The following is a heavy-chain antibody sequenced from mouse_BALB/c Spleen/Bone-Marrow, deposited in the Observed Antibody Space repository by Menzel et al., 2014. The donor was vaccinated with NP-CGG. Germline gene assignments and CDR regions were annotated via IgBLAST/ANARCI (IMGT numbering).Heavy chain of an antibody. CDR3: AREDYGYGAMDY. V-gene: IGHV1-69*01. J-gene: IGHJ4*01. D-gene: IGHD2-2*01. CDR1: GYTFTDYW. Sequence: QVQLQQPGAELVMPGASVKMSCKASGYTFTDYWMHWVKQRPGQGLEWIGAIDTSDSYTNYNQKFKGKATLTVDESSSTAYMQLSSLTSEDSAVYYCAREDYGYGAMDYWGQGTSVTVSS. CDR2: IDTSDSYT.